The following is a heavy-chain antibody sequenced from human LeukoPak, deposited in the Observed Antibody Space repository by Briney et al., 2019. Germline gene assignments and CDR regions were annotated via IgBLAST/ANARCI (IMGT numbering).Heavy chain of an antibody. CDR2: INPNSGGT. V-gene: IGHV1-2*02. Sequence: ASVKVSCKASGYTFTGYYMHWVRQAPGQGLEWMGWINPNSGGTNYAQKFQGRVTMTRNTSISTAYMELSSLRSEDTAVYYCARAGFDWAYYYYYMDVWGKGTTVTISS. CDR1: GYTFTGYY. J-gene: IGHJ6*03. CDR3: ARAGFDWAYYYYYMDV. D-gene: IGHD3-9*01.